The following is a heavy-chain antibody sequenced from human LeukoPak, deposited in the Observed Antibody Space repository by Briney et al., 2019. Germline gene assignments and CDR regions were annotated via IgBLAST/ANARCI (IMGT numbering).Heavy chain of an antibody. CDR1: GFTFSSYS. V-gene: IGHV3-21*05. CDR2: ISSSSSYI. J-gene: IGHJ4*02. Sequence: KSGGSLRLSCAASGFTFSSYSMNWVRQAPGKGLEWVSYISSSSSYIYYADSVKGRFTISRDNAKNSLYLQMNSLRAEDTAVYYCARGILSVTMIRLPPDYWGQGTLVTVSS. CDR3: ARGILSVTMIRLPPDY. D-gene: IGHD3-22*01.